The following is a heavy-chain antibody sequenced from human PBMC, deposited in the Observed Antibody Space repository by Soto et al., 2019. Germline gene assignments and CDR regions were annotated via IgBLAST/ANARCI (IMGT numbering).Heavy chain of an antibody. Sequence: EVQLVESGGGLVQPGRSLRLSCAASGFTFDDYAMHWVRQAPGKGLEWASGISWNSGSIGYADSVKGRFTISRDNAKNSLYLQMNSLRAEDTALYYCAKSLYGDYSPIFDYWGQGTLVTVSS. D-gene: IGHD4-17*01. V-gene: IGHV3-9*01. CDR2: ISWNSGSI. J-gene: IGHJ4*02. CDR3: AKSLYGDYSPIFDY. CDR1: GFTFDDYA.